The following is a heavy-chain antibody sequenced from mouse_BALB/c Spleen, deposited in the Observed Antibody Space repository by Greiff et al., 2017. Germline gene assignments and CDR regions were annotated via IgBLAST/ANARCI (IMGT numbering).Heavy chain of an antibody. Sequence: EVNLVESGGGLVKPGGSLKLSCAASGFTFSSYAMSWVRQTPEKRLEWVASISSGGSTYYPDSVKGRFTISRDNARNILYLQMSSLRSEDTAMYYCARVIYDGYRGYFDVWGAGTTVTVSS. J-gene: IGHJ1*01. CDR2: ISSGGST. CDR1: GFTFSSYA. V-gene: IGHV5-6-5*01. D-gene: IGHD2-3*01. CDR3: ARVIYDGYRGYFDV.